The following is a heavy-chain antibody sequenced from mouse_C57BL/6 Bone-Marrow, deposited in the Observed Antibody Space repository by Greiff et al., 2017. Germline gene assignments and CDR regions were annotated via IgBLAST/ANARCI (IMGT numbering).Heavy chain of an antibody. V-gene: IGHV1-19*01. Sequence: VQLQQSGPVLVQPGASVKMSCKASGYTFTDYYMNWVKQSHGKSLEWIGVINPYNGGTSYNQKFKGKATLTVDKSSSTAYMELNSLTSEDSAVYYCAPITTVVEGAMDYWGQGTSVTVSS. J-gene: IGHJ4*01. CDR1: GYTFTDYY. CDR3: APITTVVEGAMDY. D-gene: IGHD1-1*01. CDR2: INPYNGGT.